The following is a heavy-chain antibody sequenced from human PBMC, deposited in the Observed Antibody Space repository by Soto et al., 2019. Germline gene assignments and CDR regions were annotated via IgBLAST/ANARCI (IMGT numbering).Heavy chain of an antibody. Sequence: ASVKVSCKASGYTFTSYAMHWVRQAPGQRLEWMGWINAGNGNTKYSQKFQGRVTITRDTSASTAYMELSSLRSEDTAVYYCARDPIYYGPMPFRFDPWGQGTQVTVSS. V-gene: IGHV1-3*01. CDR3: ARDPIYYGPMPFRFDP. J-gene: IGHJ5*02. CDR1: GYTFTSYA. CDR2: INAGNGNT. D-gene: IGHD3-10*01.